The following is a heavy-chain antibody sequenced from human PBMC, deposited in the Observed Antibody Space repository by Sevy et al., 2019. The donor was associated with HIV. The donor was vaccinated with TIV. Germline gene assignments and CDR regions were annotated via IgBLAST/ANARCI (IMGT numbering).Heavy chain of an antibody. Sequence: GSLRLSCAASEFTFSSYNMKWVRQAPGKGLEWVSSISGSSNYIYYAESVKGRFRISRDNVKDTLYLQMNSLRADDTAVYYCARGPPDGSYDYFDYWGQGTLVTVSS. D-gene: IGHD1-26*01. J-gene: IGHJ4*02. CDR2: ISGSSNYI. CDR3: ARGPPDGSYDYFDY. V-gene: IGHV3-21*06. CDR1: EFTFSSYN.